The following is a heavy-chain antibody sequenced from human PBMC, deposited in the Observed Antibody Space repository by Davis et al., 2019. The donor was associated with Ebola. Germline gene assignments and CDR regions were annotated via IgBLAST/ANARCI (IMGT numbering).Heavy chain of an antibody. D-gene: IGHD3-22*01. CDR1: GYSISSGYY. V-gene: IGHV4-38-2*02. CDR3: AREGYYYDSSGYHKGGMDV. Sequence: SETLSLTCTVSGYSISSGYYWGWIRQPPGKGLEWIGSIYHSGTTYYNPSLKSRVTISVDTSKNQFSLKVRSVTAADTAVYYCAREGYYYDSSGYHKGGMDVWGQGTTVTVSS. CDR2: IYHSGTT. J-gene: IGHJ6*02.